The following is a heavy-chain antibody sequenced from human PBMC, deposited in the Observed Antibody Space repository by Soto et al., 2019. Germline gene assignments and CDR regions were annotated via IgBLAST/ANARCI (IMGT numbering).Heavy chain of an antibody. CDR1: GGSISSYY. Sequence: SETLSLTCTVSGGSISSYYWSWIRQPPGKGLEWIGYIYYSGSTNYNPSLKSRVTISVDTSKNQFSLKLSSVTAADTAVYYCARDDASYYFDYWGQGTLVTVSS. CDR2: IYYSGST. V-gene: IGHV4-59*01. D-gene: IGHD1-26*01. CDR3: ARDDASYYFDY. J-gene: IGHJ4*02.